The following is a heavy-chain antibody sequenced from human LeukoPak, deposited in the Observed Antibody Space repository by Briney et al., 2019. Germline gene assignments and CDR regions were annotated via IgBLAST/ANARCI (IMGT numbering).Heavy chain of an antibody. V-gene: IGHV1-8*01. CDR1: GYTFISYD. CDR2: MSPKSGNT. Sequence: ASVKVSCKASGYTFISYDIDWVRQATGQGLEWMGWMSPKSGNTDYAQKFQGRVTMTRNTSINTAYLELSSLRSDDTAVYFCARGVGGLGNMDVWGKGTTVTVSS. J-gene: IGHJ6*03. D-gene: IGHD3-16*01. CDR3: ARGVGGLGNMDV.